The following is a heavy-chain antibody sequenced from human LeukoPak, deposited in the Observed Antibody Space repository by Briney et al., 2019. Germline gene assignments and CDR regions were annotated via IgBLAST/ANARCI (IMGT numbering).Heavy chain of an antibody. J-gene: IGHJ5*02. V-gene: IGHV1-18*01. Sequence: GASVKVSCKASGYTFTSYGISWVRQAPGQGLEWMGWISAYNGNTNYAQKLQGRVTMTTDTSTSTAYMELRSLRSDDTAVYYCAREYGDCTNGVCYTMGDWFDPWGQGTLVTVSS. D-gene: IGHD2-8*01. CDR3: AREYGDCTNGVCYTMGDWFDP. CDR1: GYTFTSYG. CDR2: ISAYNGNT.